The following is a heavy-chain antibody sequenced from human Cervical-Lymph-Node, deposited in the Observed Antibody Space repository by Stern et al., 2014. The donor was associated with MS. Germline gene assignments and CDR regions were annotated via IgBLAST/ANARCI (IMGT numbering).Heavy chain of an antibody. CDR1: GGTFSSPP. V-gene: IGHV1-69*06. D-gene: IGHD2-21*01. CDR2: IIPMYATA. Sequence: QVQLGQSGAEVKEPGSSVKVSCKASGGTFSSPPITWVRQAPGQGLEWMGGIIPMYATATHAQKFQGRLTITADKSTSITYMELSSLIFEDTAVYYCASSIVATGYWGQGTLVTVSS. J-gene: IGHJ4*02. CDR3: ASSIVATGY.